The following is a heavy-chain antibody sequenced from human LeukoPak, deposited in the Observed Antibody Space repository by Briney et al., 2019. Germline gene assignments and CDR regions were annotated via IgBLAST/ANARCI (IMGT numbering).Heavy chain of an antibody. CDR3: ASSGQGNSGSYYSVYYYYYYMDV. J-gene: IGHJ6*03. CDR1: GYTFTGYY. V-gene: IGHV1-2*06. Sequence: GASVKVSCKASGYTFTGYYMHWVRQATGQGLEWMGRINPNSGGKNYAQKFQGRVTMTRDTSISTAYMELSRLRSDDTAVYYCASSGQGNSGSYYSVYYYYYYMDVWGKGTTVTVSS. D-gene: IGHD1-26*01. CDR2: INPNSGGK.